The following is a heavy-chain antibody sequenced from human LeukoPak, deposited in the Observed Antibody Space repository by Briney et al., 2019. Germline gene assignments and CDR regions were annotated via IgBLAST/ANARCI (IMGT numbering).Heavy chain of an antibody. CDR1: GFTFSSYG. J-gene: IGHJ6*02. D-gene: IGHD2-21*02. CDR3: ARNYCGGDCWYYGMDV. V-gene: IGHV3-33*01. CDR2: IWYDGSNK. Sequence: PGRSLRLSCAASGFTFSSYGMHWVRQAPGKGLEWVAVIWYDGSNKYYADPVKGRFTISRDNSKNTLYLQMNSLRAEDTAVYYCARNYCGGDCWYYGMDVWGQGTTVTVSS.